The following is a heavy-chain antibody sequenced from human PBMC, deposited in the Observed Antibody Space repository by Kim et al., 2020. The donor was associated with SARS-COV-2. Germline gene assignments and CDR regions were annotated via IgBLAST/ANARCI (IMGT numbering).Heavy chain of an antibody. CDR2: ISGSSSTI. CDR3: VKADYPDAFDI. J-gene: IGHJ3*02. D-gene: IGHD5-12*01. Sequence: GGSLRLSCAASGFPFSSHAMGWVRQAPGKGLEWVSTISGSSSTIDYADSVKGRFTISRDNSKTTLFLQMNSLRVEDTAVYYCVKADYPDAFDI. CDR1: GFPFSSHA. V-gene: IGHV3-23*01.